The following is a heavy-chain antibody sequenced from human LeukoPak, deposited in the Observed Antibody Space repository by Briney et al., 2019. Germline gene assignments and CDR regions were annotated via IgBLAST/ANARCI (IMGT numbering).Heavy chain of an antibody. V-gene: IGHV3-23*01. J-gene: IGHJ5*02. CDR2: ISGSGGST. D-gene: IGHD1/OR15-1a*01. CDR1: GFTFSSYA. Sequence: GGSLRLSYAASGFTFSSYAMSWVRQAPGKGLEWVSAISGSGGSTYYADSVKGRFTISRDNSKNTLYLQMNSLRAEDTAVYYCAKDNDITGTGEVPNWFDPWGQGTLVTVSS. CDR3: AKDNDITGTGEVPNWFDP.